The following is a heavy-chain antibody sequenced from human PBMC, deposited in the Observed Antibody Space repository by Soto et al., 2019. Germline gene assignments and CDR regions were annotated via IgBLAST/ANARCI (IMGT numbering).Heavy chain of an antibody. Sequence: EVQLVESGGGLIQPGGSLRISCAASGFNVSHNYMSWVRQPPGKGLEWVAIMFSCVRRYYSDSVKGRFTISRDNSKNTLYFQMNILRADDTAVYYCARDPGHGLDVWGQGTTVIVSS. CDR1: GFNVSHNY. J-gene: IGHJ6*02. CDR3: ARDPGHGLDV. D-gene: IGHD1-1*01. CDR2: MFSCVRR. V-gene: IGHV3-53*01.